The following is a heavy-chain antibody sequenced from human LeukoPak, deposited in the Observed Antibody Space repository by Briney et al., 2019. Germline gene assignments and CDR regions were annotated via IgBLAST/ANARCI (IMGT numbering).Heavy chain of an antibody. J-gene: IGHJ3*02. CDR3: ARDLGDRGAFDI. CDR2: ISSISSHT. CDR1: GFTFSDYY. V-gene: IGHV3-11*05. D-gene: IGHD3-10*01. Sequence: PGGSLRLSCAASGFTFSDYYMSWIRQAPGKGLEWVSYISSISSHTNYADSVKGRFTISRDNAKNSLYLQMNSLRAEDTAVYYRARDLGDRGAFDIWGQGTMVTVSS.